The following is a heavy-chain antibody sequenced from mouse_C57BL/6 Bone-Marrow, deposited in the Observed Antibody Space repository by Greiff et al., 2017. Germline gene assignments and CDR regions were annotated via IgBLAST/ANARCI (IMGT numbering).Heavy chain of an antibody. CDR3: ARPRGYWYFDV. Sequence: QLQQSGPVLVKPGASVKMSCKASGYTFTDYYMNWVKQSHGKSLEWIGVINPYNGGTSYNQKFKGKATLTVDKSSSTAYMELNSLTSEDSAVYYCARPRGYWYFDVWGTGTTVTVSS. CDR2: INPYNGGT. CDR1: GYTFTDYY. V-gene: IGHV1-19*01. J-gene: IGHJ1*03.